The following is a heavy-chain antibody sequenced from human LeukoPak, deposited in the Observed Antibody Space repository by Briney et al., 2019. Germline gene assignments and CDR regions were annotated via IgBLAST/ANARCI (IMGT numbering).Heavy chain of an antibody. CDR3: ARDPPAVAANTYG. V-gene: IGHV4-31*03. D-gene: IGHD6-6*01. Sequence: SETLSLTCTVSGGSISSGGYYWSWIRQHPGKGLEWIGYIYYSGSTYYNPSLKSRVTISVDTSKNQFSLKLSSVTAADTAVYYCARDPPAVAANTYGWGQGTLVTVSS. J-gene: IGHJ4*02. CDR2: IYYSGST. CDR1: GGSISSGGYY.